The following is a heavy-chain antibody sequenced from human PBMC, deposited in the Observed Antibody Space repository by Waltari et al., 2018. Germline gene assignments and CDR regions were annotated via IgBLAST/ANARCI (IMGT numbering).Heavy chain of an antibody. D-gene: IGHD3-3*01. CDR1: GGSISSSSYY. V-gene: IGHV4-39*07. Sequence: QLQLQESGPGLVKPSETLSLTCTVSGGSISSSSYYWGWIRQPPGKGLEWIGSIYYSGCTYYNPSLKSRVTISVDPSKNQFSLKLSSVTAADTAVYYCARGVRFLEWLIDYWGQGTLVTVSS. J-gene: IGHJ4*02. CDR3: ARGVRFLEWLIDY. CDR2: IYYSGCT.